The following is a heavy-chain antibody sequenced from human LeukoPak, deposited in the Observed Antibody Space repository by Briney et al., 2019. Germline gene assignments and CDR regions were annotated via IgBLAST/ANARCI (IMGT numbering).Heavy chain of an antibody. V-gene: IGHV1-18*04. J-gene: IGHJ4*02. CDR3: ARDLFYHYDSSGYYYYS. CDR1: GYTFTSYH. D-gene: IGHD3-22*01. CDR2: ISAYNGNT. Sequence: ASVKVSCKASGYTFTSYHMHWVRQAPGQGLEWMGWISAYNGNTNYAQKLQGRVTMTTDTSTSTAYMELRSLRSDDTAVYYCARDLFYHYDSSGYYYYSWGQGTLVTVSS.